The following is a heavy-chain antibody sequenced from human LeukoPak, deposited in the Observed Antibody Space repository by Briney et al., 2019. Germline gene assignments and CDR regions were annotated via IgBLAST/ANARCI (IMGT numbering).Heavy chain of an antibody. J-gene: IGHJ4*02. CDR2: ISYDGSNK. D-gene: IGHD4-17*01. Sequence: GGSLRLSCAASGFTFSSYAMHWVRQAPGKGLEWVAVISYDGSNKYYADSVKGRFTISRDNSKNTLYLQMNSLRAEDTAVYYCARGSYGDYDFPFDYWGQGTLVTVSS. CDR1: GFTFSSYA. V-gene: IGHV3-30-3*01. CDR3: ARGSYGDYDFPFDY.